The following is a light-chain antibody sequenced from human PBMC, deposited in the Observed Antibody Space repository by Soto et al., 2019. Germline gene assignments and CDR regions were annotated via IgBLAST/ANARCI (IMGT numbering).Light chain of an antibody. V-gene: IGKV3-20*01. CDR1: QSVSSNY. CDR2: GAS. CDR3: QQYGSSPYN. J-gene: IGKJ2*01. Sequence: ENVLTQSPGTLSLSPGERATLSCRASQSVSSNYLAWYQQKPGQAPRLLIYGASSRATGIPGRSSGSGSGTAFTFTISRMEPEDFAVYYCQQYGSSPYNFGQGTTLEIK.